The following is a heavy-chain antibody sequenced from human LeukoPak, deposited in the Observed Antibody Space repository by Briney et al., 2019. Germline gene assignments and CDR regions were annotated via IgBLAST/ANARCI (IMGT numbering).Heavy chain of an antibody. V-gene: IGHV5-51*01. CDR2: IYPGDSDT. D-gene: IGHD6-19*01. CDR1: GYSFTSYW. CDR3: ARVRGIAVAGTDAFDI. Sequence: GESLKISCKGSGYSFTSYWSGWVRPMPGKGLEWMGIIYPGDSDTRYSPSFQGQVTISADKSISTAYLQWSSLKASDTAMYYCARVRGIAVAGTDAFDIWGQGTMVTVSS. J-gene: IGHJ3*02.